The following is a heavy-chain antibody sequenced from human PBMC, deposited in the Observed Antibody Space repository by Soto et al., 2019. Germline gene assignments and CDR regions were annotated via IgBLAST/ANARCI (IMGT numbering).Heavy chain of an antibody. V-gene: IGHV4-31*03. D-gene: IGHD3-10*01. Sequence: QVQLQESGPGLVKPSQTLSLTCTVSGGSISSGGYYWSWIRQHPGKGLEWIGYIYYSGSTYYNPSLKSRVTISADTSKNQFSLKLSSVTAADTAVYYCAREEFRVVRGVYGMDVWGQGTTVTVSS. CDR1: GGSISSGGYY. CDR2: IYYSGST. J-gene: IGHJ6*02. CDR3: AREEFRVVRGVYGMDV.